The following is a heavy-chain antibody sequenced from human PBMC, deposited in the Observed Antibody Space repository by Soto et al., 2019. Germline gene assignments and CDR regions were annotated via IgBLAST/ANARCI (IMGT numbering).Heavy chain of an antibody. CDR3: ARGGPRVPYYYYYYYMDV. D-gene: IGHD2-2*01. CDR1: GGSFSGYY. Sequence: SETLSLTCAVYGGSFSGYYWSWIRQPPGKGLEWIGEINHSGSTNYNPSLKSRVTISVDTSKNQFSLKLSSVTAADTAVYYCARGGPRVPYYYYYYYMDVWGKGTTVTVSS. CDR2: INHSGST. J-gene: IGHJ6*03. V-gene: IGHV4-34*01.